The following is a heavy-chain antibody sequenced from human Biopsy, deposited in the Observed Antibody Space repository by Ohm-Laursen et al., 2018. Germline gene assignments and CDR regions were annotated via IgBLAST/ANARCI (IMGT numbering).Heavy chain of an antibody. CDR3: ARHAPSYSGSYWKYFDL. CDR2: IYYTGST. Sequence: SQTLSLTCTVSGGFISSYYWSWIRQPPGKGLEWIGYIYYTGSTNYNPSLKSRVTISVDTSMNHLSLSLTSVTAADTAVYYGARHAPSYSGSYWKYFDLWGRGTLVTVSS. D-gene: IGHD1-26*01. V-gene: IGHV4-59*08. CDR1: GGFISSYY. J-gene: IGHJ2*01.